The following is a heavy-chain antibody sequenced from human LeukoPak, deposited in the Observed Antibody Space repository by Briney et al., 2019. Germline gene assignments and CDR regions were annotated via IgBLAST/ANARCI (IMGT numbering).Heavy chain of an antibody. V-gene: IGHV3-30*04. CDR2: ISYDGSNK. CDR3: ARVGRGYSFNVYYFDY. J-gene: IGHJ4*02. D-gene: IGHD5-18*01. Sequence: PGGSLRLSCAAPGFTLSSYAMHWVRQAPGKGLEWVAVISYDGSNKYYADSVKGRFTISRDNSKNTLYLQMNSLRAEDTAVYYCARVGRGYSFNVYYFDYWGQGTLVTVSS. CDR1: GFTLSSYA.